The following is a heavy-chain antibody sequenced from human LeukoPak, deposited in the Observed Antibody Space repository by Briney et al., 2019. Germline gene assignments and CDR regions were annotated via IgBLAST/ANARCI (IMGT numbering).Heavy chain of an antibody. D-gene: IGHD3-9*01. Sequence: RGESLKISCKGFGYSFTSYWIGWVRQMPGKGLEWMGIIYPGDSDTRYSLSFQGQVTISADKSISTAYLQWSSLKASDTAMYYCARRYFDWSYYFDYWGQGTLVTVSS. V-gene: IGHV5-51*01. CDR3: ARRYFDWSYYFDY. J-gene: IGHJ4*02. CDR1: GYSFTSYW. CDR2: IYPGDSDT.